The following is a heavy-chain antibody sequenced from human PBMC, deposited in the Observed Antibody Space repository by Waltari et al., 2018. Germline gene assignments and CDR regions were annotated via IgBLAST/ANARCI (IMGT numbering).Heavy chain of an antibody. CDR2: LWYDVMTT. Sequence: QLQLVESGGGVVQPGRSLRLSCAASGFTFSSYDMHWVPQAQGKGLDWVAVLWYDVMTTSYADSVNGRFTISRDNSKNTLYLQMNSLRAEDTAMYYCAKDRQQLDAFDIWGQGTMVTVSS. CDR3: AKDRQQLDAFDI. D-gene: IGHD6-13*01. CDR1: GFTFSSYD. J-gene: IGHJ3*02. V-gene: IGHV3-30*18.